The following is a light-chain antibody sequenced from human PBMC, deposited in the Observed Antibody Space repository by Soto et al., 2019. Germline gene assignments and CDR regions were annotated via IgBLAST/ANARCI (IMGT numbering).Light chain of an antibody. CDR2: EVS. Sequence: QSVLTQPASVSGSPGQSITISCTGTSSDVGGYKYVSWYQQHPGKAPKLMIYEVSNRPSGVSNRFSGSKSGNTASLTISGLQAEDEADYYCSSYTTSSTPVVFGGGTKSPS. CDR1: SSDVGGYKY. J-gene: IGLJ2*01. CDR3: SSYTTSSTPVV. V-gene: IGLV2-14*01.